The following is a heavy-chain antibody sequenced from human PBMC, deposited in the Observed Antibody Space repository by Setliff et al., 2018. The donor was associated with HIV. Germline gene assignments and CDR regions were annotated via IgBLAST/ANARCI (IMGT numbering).Heavy chain of an antibody. Sequence: TLSLTCAVYGGSLSGYHWSWIRQSPGKGLEWIGEINHSGSTNYNPSLKSRVIISIDKSKKQFSLKLTSVTAADTATYYCAAPRGMSTILVYWGQGSLVTVSS. V-gene: IGHV4-34*01. CDR1: GGSLSGYH. CDR2: INHSGST. CDR3: AAPRGMSTILVY. J-gene: IGHJ4*02. D-gene: IGHD3-9*01.